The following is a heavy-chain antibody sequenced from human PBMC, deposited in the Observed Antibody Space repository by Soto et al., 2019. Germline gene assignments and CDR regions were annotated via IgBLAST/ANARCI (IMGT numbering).Heavy chain of an antibody. CDR3: ARSNSSTYYDFWSGYYTGNWFDP. D-gene: IGHD3-3*01. CDR2: IYYSGST. CDR1: GGSISSYY. Sequence: SETLSLTCTVSGGSISSYYWSWIRQPPGKGLEWIGYIYYSGSTNYNPSLKSRVTISVDTSKNQFSLKLSSVTAADTAVYYCARSNSSTYYDFWSGYYTGNWFDPWGQGTLVTVSS. V-gene: IGHV4-59*08. J-gene: IGHJ5*02.